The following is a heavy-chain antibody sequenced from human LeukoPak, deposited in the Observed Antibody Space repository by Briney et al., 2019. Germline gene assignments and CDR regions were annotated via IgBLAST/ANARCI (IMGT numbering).Heavy chain of an antibody. CDR2: IKEDGSDK. V-gene: IGHV3-7*01. D-gene: IGHD2-2*01. CDR3: ASYSSTSYFDY. Sequence: GGSLGLSCAVSGLTFSNYWMSWVRQAPGKGLEWVANIKEDGSDKYYVDSVEGRFTISRDNAEKSVYLQMNSLRAEDTAVYYCASYSSTSYFDYWGQGTLVTVSS. J-gene: IGHJ4*02. CDR1: GLTFSNYW.